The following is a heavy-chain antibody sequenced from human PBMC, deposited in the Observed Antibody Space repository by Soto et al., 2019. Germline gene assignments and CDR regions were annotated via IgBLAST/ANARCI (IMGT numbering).Heavy chain of an antibody. J-gene: IGHJ4*02. CDR1: GYTFTSYG. CDR3: ARDLGAQRVDY. D-gene: IGHD1-26*01. CDR2: ISAYNGNK. Sequence: QVRLVQSGAEVKKPGASVKVSCKASGYTFTSYGISWVRQAPGQGLEWMGWISAYNGNKKYAQKLQGRVSMTTDTSTSTAYMEQRSLRSADTDVYYCARDLGAQRVDYWGQGTLVTVSS. V-gene: IGHV1-18*01.